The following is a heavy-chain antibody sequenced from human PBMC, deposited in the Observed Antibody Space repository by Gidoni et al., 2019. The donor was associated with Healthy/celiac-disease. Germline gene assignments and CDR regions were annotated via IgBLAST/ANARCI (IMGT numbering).Heavy chain of an antibody. CDR2: ISSSSSYI. Sequence: EVQLVESGGGLVKPGGCRRLSGAASGFTFSSYSMNWVRQAPGKGLEWVSSISSSSSYIYYADSVKGRFTISRDNAKNSLYLQMNSLRAEDTAVYYCASSYSSGWYPEGAFDIWGQGTMVTVSS. CDR1: GFTFSSYS. J-gene: IGHJ3*02. CDR3: ASSYSSGWYPEGAFDI. V-gene: IGHV3-21*01. D-gene: IGHD6-19*01.